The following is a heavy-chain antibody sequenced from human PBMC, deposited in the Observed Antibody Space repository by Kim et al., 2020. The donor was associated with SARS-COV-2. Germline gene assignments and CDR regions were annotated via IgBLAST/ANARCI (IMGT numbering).Heavy chain of an antibody. CDR2: INHSGST. V-gene: IGHV4-34*01. Sequence: SETLSLTCAVYGGSFSGYYWSWIRQPPGKGLEWIGEINHSGSTNYNPSPKSRVTISVDTSKNQFSLKLSSVTAADTAVYYCARAPLTPGYCSSTSCPYGMDVWGQGTTVTVSS. CDR3: ARAPLTPGYCSSTSCPYGMDV. D-gene: IGHD2-2*01. J-gene: IGHJ6*02. CDR1: GGSFSGYY.